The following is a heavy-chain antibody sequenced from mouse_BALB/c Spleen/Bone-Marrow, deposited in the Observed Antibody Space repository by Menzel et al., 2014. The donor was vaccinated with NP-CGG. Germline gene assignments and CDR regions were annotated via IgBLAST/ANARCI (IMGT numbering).Heavy chain of an antibody. D-gene: IGHD2-3*01. CDR2: IYPGDGDT. J-gene: IGHJ2*01. CDR3: ARGRGWYLDY. CDR1: GYAISSYW. Sequence: QVQLQQSGAELVRPGSSVKISCKASGYAISSYWMNWVKQRPGQGLEWIGQIYPGDGDTNYNGKFKGKATLTADKSSSTAYMQISSLTSEDSALYFCARGRGWYLDYWGQGTTLTVSS. V-gene: IGHV1-80*01.